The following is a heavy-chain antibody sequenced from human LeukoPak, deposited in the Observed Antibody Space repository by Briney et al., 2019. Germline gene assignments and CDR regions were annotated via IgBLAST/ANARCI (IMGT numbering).Heavy chain of an antibody. Sequence: GGSLRLSCAASGFTFSDYYMSWIRQAPGKGLEWISYISSSGDTIFYADSVKGRFTISRDNSKNTLYLQMNSLRAEDTAVYYCAKTYLVIPDYWGQGTLVTVSS. CDR3: AKTYLVIPDY. J-gene: IGHJ4*02. CDR1: GFTFSDYY. CDR2: ISSSGDTI. V-gene: IGHV3-11*04. D-gene: IGHD3-9*01.